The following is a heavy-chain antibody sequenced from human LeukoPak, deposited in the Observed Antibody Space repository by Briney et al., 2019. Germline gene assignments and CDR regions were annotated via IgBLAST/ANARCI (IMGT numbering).Heavy chain of an antibody. CDR2: TYFDGSST. CDR3: ARETPVAGAYYFDY. V-gene: IGHV3-74*01. D-gene: IGHD6-19*01. CDR1: GFTFSSYW. Sequence: GGSLRLSCAASGFTFSSYWMHWVRQAPGKGLVWVSGTYFDGSSTRYADSVKGRFTISRDNARNTLYLQMNSLRAEDTAVYYCARETPVAGAYYFDYWGQGALVTVSS. J-gene: IGHJ4*02.